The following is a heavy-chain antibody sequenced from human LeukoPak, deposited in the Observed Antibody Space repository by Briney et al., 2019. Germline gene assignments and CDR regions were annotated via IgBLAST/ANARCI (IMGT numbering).Heavy chain of an antibody. D-gene: IGHD7-27*01. CDR3: ARLRITGEDWFFDL. CDR2: IKHDGTEK. Sequence: GGSLRLSCAASGFTFISYWMSWVRQAPGKGLEWVANIKHDGTEKYYVDSVKGRFTISRDNAKNSLYLQMNSLRAEDTAVYYCARLRITGEDWFFDLWGRGTLVTVSS. CDR1: GFTFISYW. J-gene: IGHJ2*01. V-gene: IGHV3-7*01.